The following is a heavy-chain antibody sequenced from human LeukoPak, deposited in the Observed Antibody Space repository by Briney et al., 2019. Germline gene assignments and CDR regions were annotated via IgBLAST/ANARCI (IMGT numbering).Heavy chain of an antibody. D-gene: IGHD1-26*01. CDR2: IYHSGST. J-gene: IGHJ4*02. Sequence: SQTLSLTRAVSGGSISSGGYSWSWIRQPPGKGLEWIGYIYHSGSTYYNPSLKSRVTISVDRSKNQFSLKLSSVTAADTAVYYCARGRGAGATISDYWGQGTLVTVSS. CDR3: ARGRGAGATISDY. CDR1: GGSISSGGYS. V-gene: IGHV4-30-2*01.